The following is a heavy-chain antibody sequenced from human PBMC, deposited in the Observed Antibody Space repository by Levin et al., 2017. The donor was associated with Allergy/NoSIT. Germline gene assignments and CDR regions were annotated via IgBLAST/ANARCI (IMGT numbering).Heavy chain of an antibody. CDR3: AREGGSYGNYYGMDV. V-gene: IGHV3-33*01. CDR2: IWYDGSNK. Sequence: GGSLRLSCAASGFTFSSYGMHWVRQAPGKGLEWVAVIWYDGSNKYYADSVKGRFTISRDNSKNTLYLQMNSLRAEDTAVYYCAREGGSYGNYYGMDVWGQGTTVTVSS. D-gene: IGHD5-18*01. J-gene: IGHJ6*02. CDR1: GFTFSSYG.